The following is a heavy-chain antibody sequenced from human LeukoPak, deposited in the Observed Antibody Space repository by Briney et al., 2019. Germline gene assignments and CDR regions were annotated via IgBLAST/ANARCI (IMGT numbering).Heavy chain of an antibody. V-gene: IGHV4-30-4*07. CDR3: ARRKGFGEGYFDS. J-gene: IGHJ4*02. CDR1: GGSISSGGYS. Sequence: SETLSLTCAVSGGSISSGGYSWSWIRQPPGKGLEWIGYIYYSDTYYNPSLKSRVTISADTSKNQFSLRLNSVTAADTAVYYCARRKGFGEGYFDSWGQGTLVTVSS. D-gene: IGHD3-10*01. CDR2: IYYSDT.